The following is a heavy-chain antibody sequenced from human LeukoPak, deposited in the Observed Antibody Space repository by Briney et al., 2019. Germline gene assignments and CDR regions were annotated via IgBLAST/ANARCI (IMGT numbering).Heavy chain of an antibody. Sequence: GRSLRLSCAASGFTFSTYGMHWLRQAPGKGLEWVAVISYDGSNKYYGDSVKGRFTISRDNSKNTLYLQMNSLRAEDTAVYYCAKDFNKGQWVSDYWGQGTLVTVSS. J-gene: IGHJ4*02. V-gene: IGHV3-30*18. CDR3: AKDFNKGQWVSDY. CDR2: ISYDGSNK. D-gene: IGHD6-19*01. CDR1: GFTFSTYG.